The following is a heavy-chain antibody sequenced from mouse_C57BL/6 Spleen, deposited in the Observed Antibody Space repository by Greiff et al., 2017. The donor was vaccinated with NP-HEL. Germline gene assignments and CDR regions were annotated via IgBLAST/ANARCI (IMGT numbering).Heavy chain of an antibody. CDR1: GFTFSDYY. CDR3: ARGRWYFDY. Sequence: EVMLVESEGGLVQPGSSMKLSCTASGFTFSDYYMAWVRQVPEKGLEWAANINYDGSSTYYLDSLKSRFIISRDNAKNILYLQMSSLKSEDTATYYCARGRWYFDYWGQGTTLTVSS. V-gene: IGHV5-16*01. CDR2: INYDGSST. J-gene: IGHJ2*01. D-gene: IGHD2-3*01.